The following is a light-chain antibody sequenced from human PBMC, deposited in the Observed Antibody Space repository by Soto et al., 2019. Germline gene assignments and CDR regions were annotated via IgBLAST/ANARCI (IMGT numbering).Light chain of an antibody. CDR3: QQYNNCPPLT. CDR1: QSVSSS. CDR2: DAS. J-gene: IGKJ4*01. Sequence: EIVMTQSPATLSVSPGDRATLSCRASQSVSSSLAWYQQIPGQAPRLLIYDASTRATSIPARLGGSGSGTDFTLTISSLQSEDVAVYYCQQYNNCPPLTFGGGTKVELK. V-gene: IGKV3-15*01.